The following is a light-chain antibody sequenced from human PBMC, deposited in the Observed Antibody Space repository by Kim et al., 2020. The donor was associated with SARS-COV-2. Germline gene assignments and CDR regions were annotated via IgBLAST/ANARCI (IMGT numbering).Light chain of an antibody. CDR3: GTWDSSLSAVV. V-gene: IGLV1-51*01. CDR1: SSNIGNNY. CDR2: DNN. J-gene: IGLJ2*01. Sequence: GQKVTLSGSGSSSNIGNNYVSWYQQLPGTAPKLLIYDNNKRPSGIPDRFSVSKSGTSATLGITGLQTGDEADYYCGTWDSSLSAVVFGGGTQLTVL.